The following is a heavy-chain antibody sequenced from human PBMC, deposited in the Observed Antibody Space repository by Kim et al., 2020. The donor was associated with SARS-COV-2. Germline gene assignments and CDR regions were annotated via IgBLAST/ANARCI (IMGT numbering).Heavy chain of an antibody. CDR2: ITGSGGGT. D-gene: IGHD2-2*02. V-gene: IGHV3-23*01. J-gene: IGHJ6*02. CDR3: AIDIVAVPASILVYYGMDV. Sequence: GSLRLSCAVSGFTFSSYDMMWVRQAPGKGLEWVSAITGSGGGTDYAASVRGRFTISRDNSKNTLYLQMNSLRAEDTAVYYCAIDIVAVPASILVYYGMDVWGQGTTVTVSS. CDR1: GFTFSSYD.